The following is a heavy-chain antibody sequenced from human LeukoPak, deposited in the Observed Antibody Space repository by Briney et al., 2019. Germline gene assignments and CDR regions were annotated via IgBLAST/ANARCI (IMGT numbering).Heavy chain of an antibody. J-gene: IGHJ4*02. CDR2: ISSDGSIT. Sequence: PGGSLRLSCGASGFTLTGYWMHWVRQIPGKGLVWVSRISSDGSITSYADSVKGRFTISRDNAKNTLYLQMNSLRAADTAVFYCARADYYGPGNSCHLEYWGQGTPVTVSS. D-gene: IGHD3-10*01. V-gene: IGHV3-74*01. CDR3: ARADYYGPGNSCHLEY. CDR1: GFTLTGYW.